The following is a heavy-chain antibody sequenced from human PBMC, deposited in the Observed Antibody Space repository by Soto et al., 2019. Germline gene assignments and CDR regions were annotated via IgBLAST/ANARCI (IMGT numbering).Heavy chain of an antibody. CDR1: GYTFSSYG. V-gene: IGHV1-18*01. CDR3: ARGGYYDSSGSRNYHYYGMNV. Sequence: QVQLVQSGGEVKKPGASVKVSCKAFGYTFSSYGINWVRQAPGQGLEWLGWISPYDGNTKYAQILQGRVSMTTDTSTKTAYMEVRSLRSDDTAVYYCARGGYYDSSGSRNYHYYGMNVWGQGTTVTVSS. J-gene: IGHJ6*02. CDR2: ISPYDGNT. D-gene: IGHD3-22*01.